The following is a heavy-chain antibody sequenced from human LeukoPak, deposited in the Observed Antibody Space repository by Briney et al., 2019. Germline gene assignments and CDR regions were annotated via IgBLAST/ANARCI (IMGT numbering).Heavy chain of an antibody. CDR3: ARDKGSYDSDF. Sequence: GGSLRLSCAASGFTFSSYTMNWLRQAPGEGLEWVSSISSSSSYIYYADSVKGRFTISRDNAKNSLYLQMNSLRAEDTAVYYCARDKGSYDSDFWGQGTLVTVSS. D-gene: IGHD5-18*01. CDR1: GFTFSSYT. V-gene: IGHV3-21*01. J-gene: IGHJ4*02. CDR2: ISSSSSYI.